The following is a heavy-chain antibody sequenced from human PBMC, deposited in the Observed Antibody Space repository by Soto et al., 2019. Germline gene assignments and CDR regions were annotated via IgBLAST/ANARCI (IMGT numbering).Heavy chain of an antibody. CDR2: IDTYGSAT. CDR3: VRVLKSIGWENDVYDI. V-gene: IGHV3-74*01. CDR1: GFTFSSYW. Sequence: PGGSLRLSCAASGFTFSSYWMHWVRQPPGKGLMWVSRIDTYGSATKYADSVEGRFTISRDNAGNTLYLQMNFLSAEDTAVYYCVRVLKSIGWENDVYDIWGQGTMVTV. J-gene: IGHJ3*02. D-gene: IGHD6-19*01.